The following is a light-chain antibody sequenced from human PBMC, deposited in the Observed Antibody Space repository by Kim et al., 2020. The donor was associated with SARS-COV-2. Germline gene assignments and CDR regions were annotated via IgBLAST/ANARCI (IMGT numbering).Light chain of an antibody. CDR3: SSYAGSSTWV. CDR1: SSDVGGYAY. CDR2: DVT. Sequence: GQSITISCTGTSSDVGGYAYVSWYQRHPGKAPKLMIYDVTKRPSGVSHRFSGSKSGNTASLSISGLQADDAADYFCSSYAGSSTWVFGGGTKLTVL. J-gene: IGLJ3*02. V-gene: IGLV2-14*03.